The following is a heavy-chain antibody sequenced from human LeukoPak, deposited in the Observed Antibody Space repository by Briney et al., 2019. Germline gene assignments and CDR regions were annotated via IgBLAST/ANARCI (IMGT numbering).Heavy chain of an antibody. CDR2: IYPGDSDT. Sequence: GESLQISCTASGYTFNIYWIAWVRQMPGKRLEWMGIIYPGDSDTRYSPSFEDQITISVAKSTSTAYLQWSSLKASDTAIYYCARTNWNYYYMDVWGKGTTVTVSS. V-gene: IGHV5-51*01. CDR1: GYTFNIYW. J-gene: IGHJ6*03. CDR3: ARTNWNYYYMDV. D-gene: IGHD1-1*01.